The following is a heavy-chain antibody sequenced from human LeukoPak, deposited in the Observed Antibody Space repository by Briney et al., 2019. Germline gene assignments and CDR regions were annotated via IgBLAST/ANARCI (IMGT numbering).Heavy chain of an antibody. CDR2: IKSKTDGGTT. J-gene: IGHJ4*02. CDR3: ASKQQLVGY. Sequence: GGSLRLSCAASGFTFSNAWMSWVRQAPGKGLEWVGRIKSKTDGGTTDYAAPVKGRFTISRDDSKNTLYLQMNSLRAEDTAVYYCASKQQLVGYWGQGTLVTVSS. V-gene: IGHV3-15*01. CDR1: GFTFSNAW. D-gene: IGHD6-13*01.